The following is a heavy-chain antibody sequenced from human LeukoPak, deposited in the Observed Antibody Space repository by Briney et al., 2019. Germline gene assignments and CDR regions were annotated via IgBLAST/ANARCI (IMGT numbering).Heavy chain of an antibody. D-gene: IGHD6-6*01. CDR2: ISYDGSNK. Sequence: GGSLRLSCAASGFTFSSYGMHWVRQAPGKGLEWVAVISYDGSNKYYADSVKGRFTISRDNSKNTLYLQMNSLRAEDTAVYYCAKDRIYEYTSSRGLDYWGQGTLVTVSS. J-gene: IGHJ4*02. CDR1: GFTFSSYG. V-gene: IGHV3-30*18. CDR3: AKDRIYEYTSSRGLDY.